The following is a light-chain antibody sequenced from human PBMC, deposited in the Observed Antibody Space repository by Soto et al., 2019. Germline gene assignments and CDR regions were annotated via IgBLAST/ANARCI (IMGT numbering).Light chain of an antibody. J-gene: IGLJ3*02. CDR3: AAWDDSLNGWV. CDR1: TSNIASNT. CDR2: SNN. Sequence: QSALTRPPSASGTPGQRVTISCSGSTSNIASNTVNWYQQLPGTAPKLLIYSNNQRPSGVPDRFSGSKSGTSASLAISGLQSEDEADYYCAAWDDSLNGWVFGGGTKVTVL. V-gene: IGLV1-44*01.